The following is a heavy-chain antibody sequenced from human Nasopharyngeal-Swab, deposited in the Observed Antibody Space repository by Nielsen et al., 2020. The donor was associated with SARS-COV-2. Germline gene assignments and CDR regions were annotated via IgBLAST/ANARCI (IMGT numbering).Heavy chain of an antibody. CDR3: ARWSSSSIKFDY. D-gene: IGHD3-3*01. CDR2: MYHSGAT. J-gene: IGHJ4*02. V-gene: IGHV4-39*01. CDR1: GGSMSSFAFDSY. Sequence: GSLRLSCTVSGGSMSSFAFDSYWAWIRQPPGRGLEWIGSMYHSGATYTNPSLKSRVTLSVDTSTNKFSLNLSSVTAADTAVYYCARWSSSSIKFDYWGQGTLVSVSS.